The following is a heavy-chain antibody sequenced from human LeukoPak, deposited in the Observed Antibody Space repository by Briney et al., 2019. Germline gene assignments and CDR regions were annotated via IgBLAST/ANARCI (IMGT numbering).Heavy chain of an antibody. CDR1: GGTFSSYA. Sequence: SVKVSCKASGGTFSSYAISWVRQAPGQGLEWMGGIIPIFGTANYAQKFQGRVTITADKSTSTAYMELSSLRSEDTAVYYCARYGLGDTRSAFDIWGRGTMVTVSS. D-gene: IGHD2-21*01. V-gene: IGHV1-69*06. CDR2: IIPIFGTA. J-gene: IGHJ3*02. CDR3: ARYGLGDTRSAFDI.